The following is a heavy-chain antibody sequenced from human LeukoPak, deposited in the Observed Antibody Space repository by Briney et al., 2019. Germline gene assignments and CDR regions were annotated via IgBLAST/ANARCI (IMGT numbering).Heavy chain of an antibody. V-gene: IGHV3-30*02. J-gene: IGHJ4*02. CDR3: ESEALYDILTGYYRY. D-gene: IGHD3-9*01. CDR2: IRYDANNK. CDR1: GFTFSNYG. Sequence: GGSLRLSCEASGFTFSNYGMHWVRQAPGKGLEWVAFIRYDANNKYYTDSVKGRFTISRDNSKNTLDLQMNSLRADDTAVYFCESEALYDILTGYYRYWGQGTLVTVSS.